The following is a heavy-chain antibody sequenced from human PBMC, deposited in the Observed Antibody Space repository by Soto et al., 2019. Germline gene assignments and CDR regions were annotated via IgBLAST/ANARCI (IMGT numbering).Heavy chain of an antibody. D-gene: IGHD2-15*01. V-gene: IGHV4-39*01. J-gene: IGHJ5*02. Sequence: QLQLQESGPGLVKPSETLSLTCTVSGGSISSSSYYWGWIRQPPGKGLEWIGSIYYSGSTYYNPSLKSRVTISVDTSKTQFSLKLSSVTAADPAVYSFSSPRIASYTLFDPWGQRTLVTVSS. CDR1: GGSISSSSYY. CDR3: SSPRIASYTLFDP. CDR2: IYYSGST.